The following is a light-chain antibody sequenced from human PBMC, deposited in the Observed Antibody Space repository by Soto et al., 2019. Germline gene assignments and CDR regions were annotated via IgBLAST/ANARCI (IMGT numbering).Light chain of an antibody. Sequence: DIQMTQSPSCVCASVGYTSTITCRASQDIGGRLAWFQQKPGKAPQYLIQAASSLEAGVPSRFSGSGFGTEFTLTISSLQPEDFATYYCLHHHSFPLAFGGGTKVDIK. CDR3: LHHHSFPLA. J-gene: IGKJ4*01. V-gene: IGKV1-12*01. CDR1: QDIGGR. CDR2: AAS.